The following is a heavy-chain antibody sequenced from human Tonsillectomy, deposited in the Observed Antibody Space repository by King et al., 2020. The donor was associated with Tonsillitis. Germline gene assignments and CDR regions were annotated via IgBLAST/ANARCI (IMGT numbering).Heavy chain of an antibody. CDR1: GFTFSSYW. J-gene: IGHJ4*02. D-gene: IGHD1-26*01. CDR2: IKQDGSEK. Sequence: VQLVESGGGLVQPGGSLRLSCAASGFTFSSYWMSWVRQAPGKGLEWVANIKQDGSEKYYVDSGKGRFTISRDNAKNSLYLQMNSLRAEDTAVYYCARETEVGALYYWGQGTLVTVSS. V-gene: IGHV3-7*01. CDR3: ARETEVGALYY.